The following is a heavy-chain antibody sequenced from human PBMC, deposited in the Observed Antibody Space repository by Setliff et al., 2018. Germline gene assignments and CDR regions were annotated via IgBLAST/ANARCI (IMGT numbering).Heavy chain of an antibody. CDR2: INPNSGGT. V-gene: IGHV1-2*04. Sequence: GASVKVSCKASGYTFTGYYMHWVRQAPGQGLEWMGWINPNSGGTNYAQKFQGWVTMTRDTSISTAYMELSRLRSDDTAVYYCATDGITIFLGDAFDIWGQGTMVTVSS. CDR3: ATDGITIFLGDAFDI. CDR1: GYTFTGYY. D-gene: IGHD3-9*01. J-gene: IGHJ3*02.